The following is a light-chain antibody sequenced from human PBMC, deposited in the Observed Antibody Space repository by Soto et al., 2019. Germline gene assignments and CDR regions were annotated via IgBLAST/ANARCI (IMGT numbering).Light chain of an antibody. CDR3: QHYNNWWT. J-gene: IGKJ1*01. V-gene: IGKV3-15*01. Sequence: EIVMTQSPATLSVSPGERATLSCRASQSVSNNLAWYQKKPGQAPRLLIYGASTRATGIPARFSGSGSGTEFTLTISSLHSEDFACYYCQHYNNWWTFGQGTRVDIK. CDR1: QSVSNN. CDR2: GAS.